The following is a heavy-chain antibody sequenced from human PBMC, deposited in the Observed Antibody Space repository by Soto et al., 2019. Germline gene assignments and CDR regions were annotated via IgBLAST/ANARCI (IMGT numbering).Heavy chain of an antibody. CDR2: IYYSGST. Sequence: SETLSLTCTVSGGSISSSSYYWGWIRQPPGKGLEWIGSIYYSGSTYYNPSLKSRVTISVDTSKNQFSLKLSSVTAADTAVYYCAREQYYYGSGSYYNPRGYFDYWGQGTLVTVSS. D-gene: IGHD3-10*01. CDR1: GGSISSSSYY. CDR3: AREQYYYGSGSYYNPRGYFDY. J-gene: IGHJ4*02. V-gene: IGHV4-39*02.